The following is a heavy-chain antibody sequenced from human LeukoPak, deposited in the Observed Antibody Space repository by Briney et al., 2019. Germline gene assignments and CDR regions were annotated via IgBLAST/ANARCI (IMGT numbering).Heavy chain of an antibody. CDR3: AIRYYTHHYFDY. Sequence: SETLSLTCTVSGGSISSGSYYWSWIRQPAGKGLEWIGRIYTSGSTNYNPSLKSRVTISVDTSKNQFSLKLSSVTAADTAVYYCAIRYYTHHYFDYWGQGTLVTVSS. CDR2: IYTSGST. CDR1: GGSISSGSYY. J-gene: IGHJ4*02. D-gene: IGHD1-26*01. V-gene: IGHV4-61*02.